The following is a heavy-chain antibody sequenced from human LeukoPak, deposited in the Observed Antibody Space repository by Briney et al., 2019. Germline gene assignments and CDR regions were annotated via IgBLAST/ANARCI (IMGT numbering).Heavy chain of an antibody. CDR3: ARDELRYFDWLLKGSNGYFDY. D-gene: IGHD3-9*01. CDR2: ISHSGST. V-gene: IGHV4-34*01. Sequence: PSETLSLTCAVYGGSFSGYYWSWIRQPPGKGLDGIGEISHSGSTNYNPSLKSRVPMSVETSKHQFSLKLSSVPAADTVVYYCARDELRYFDWLLKGSNGYFDYWGQGTLVTVSS. CDR1: GGSFSGYY. J-gene: IGHJ4*02.